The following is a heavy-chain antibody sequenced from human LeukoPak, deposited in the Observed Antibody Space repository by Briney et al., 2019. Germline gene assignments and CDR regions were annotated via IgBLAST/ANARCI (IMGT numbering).Heavy chain of an antibody. Sequence: GASVKVSCKASGYTFTNYGISWVRQAPGQGLEWMGWISPYNGNTNYAQKFQGRVTMTTDTSTSTAYMELRSLRSDDTAVYYCARGSRMFGELSEPLDYWGQGTLVTVSS. CDR3: ARGSRMFGELSEPLDY. J-gene: IGHJ4*02. D-gene: IGHD3-10*02. CDR2: ISPYNGNT. CDR1: GYTFTNYG. V-gene: IGHV1-18*01.